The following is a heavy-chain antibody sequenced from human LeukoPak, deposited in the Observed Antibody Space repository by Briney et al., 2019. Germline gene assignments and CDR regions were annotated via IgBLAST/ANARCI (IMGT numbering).Heavy chain of an antibody. J-gene: IGHJ5*02. Sequence: ASVKVSCKASGYTFTGYYMHWVRQAPGQGLEWIGWINPNSGGTNYAQKFQGRVTMTRDTSISTAYMELSRLRSDDTAVYYCTRTAYGSGSYFLGPNWFDPWGQGTLVTVSS. V-gene: IGHV1-2*02. CDR1: GYTFTGYY. D-gene: IGHD3-10*01. CDR2: INPNSGGT. CDR3: TRTAYGSGSYFLGPNWFDP.